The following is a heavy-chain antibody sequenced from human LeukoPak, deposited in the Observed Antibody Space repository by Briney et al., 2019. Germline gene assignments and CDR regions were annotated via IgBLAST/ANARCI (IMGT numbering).Heavy chain of an antibody. Sequence: SETLSLTCTVSGGSISGSNWGWIRRPPGKGLEWIAYMYSSGSTNYNPSLKSRVIISIDTSKNQFSLKLSSLTAADTAIYYCARGIESYGDYGYWGQGILVTVSS. V-gene: IGHV4-59*01. D-gene: IGHD4-17*01. CDR3: ARGIESYGDYGY. CDR2: MYSSGST. J-gene: IGHJ4*02. CDR1: GGSISGSN.